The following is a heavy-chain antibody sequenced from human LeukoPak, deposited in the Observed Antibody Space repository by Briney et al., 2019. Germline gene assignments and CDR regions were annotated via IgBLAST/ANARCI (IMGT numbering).Heavy chain of an antibody. CDR1: GGSISSSSYY. J-gene: IGHJ6*02. V-gene: IGHV4-39*07. D-gene: IGHD2-2*01. Sequence: SETLSLTCTVSGGSISSSSYYWGWIRQPPGKGLEWIGSIYYSGSTYYNPSLKSRVTISVDTSKNQFSLKLSSVTAADTAVYYCARGVVVPAAIPSKSYGMDVWGQGTTVTVSS. CDR3: ARGVVVPAAIPSKSYGMDV. CDR2: IYYSGST.